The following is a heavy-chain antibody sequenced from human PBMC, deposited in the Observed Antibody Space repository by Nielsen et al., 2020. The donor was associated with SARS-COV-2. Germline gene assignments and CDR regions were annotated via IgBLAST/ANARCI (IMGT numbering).Heavy chain of an antibody. CDR2: ISWNSGFI. CDR1: GFTFSSLW. V-gene: IGHV3-9*01. Sequence: SLKISCAASGFTFSSLWMSWVRQVPGKGLEWVSGISWNSGFIGYAGSVKGRFSISRDNAKNSLSLQMDNLRAEDTALYYCAKDKIIVAAGSGAFDTWGQGTMVTVSS. CDR3: AKDKIIVAAGSGAFDT. D-gene: IGHD6-13*01. J-gene: IGHJ3*02.